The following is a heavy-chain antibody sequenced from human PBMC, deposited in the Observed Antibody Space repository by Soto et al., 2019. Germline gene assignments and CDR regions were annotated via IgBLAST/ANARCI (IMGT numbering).Heavy chain of an antibody. J-gene: IGHJ1*01. V-gene: IGHV3-74*01. CDR2: INGDGTIT. CDR1: GFTFTNLW. Sequence: EVQLVESGGGLVQPGGSLRLSCAASGFTFTNLWIYWVLPTPEKGLVWVAGINGDGTITAYADSVKGRFTISRDNAKSTLYLQMNSLTIEDTALYYCVRDFRWGQGTLVTVSS. CDR3: VRDFR.